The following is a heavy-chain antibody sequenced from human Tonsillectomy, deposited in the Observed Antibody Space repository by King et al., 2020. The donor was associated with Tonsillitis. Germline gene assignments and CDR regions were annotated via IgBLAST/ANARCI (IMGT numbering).Heavy chain of an antibody. D-gene: IGHD6-13*01. V-gene: IGHV3-30*02. CDR3: AKDQGQQLVWDQDAFDI. CDR1: GFIFSSYG. CDR2: IRYDGSNKYYDGSNK. Sequence: VQLVESGGGVVQPGGSLRLSCAASGFIFSSYGMHWVRQAPGKGLEWVAFIRYDGSNKYYDGSNKYYADSVKGRFTISRDNSKNMLYLQMNSLRAEDTTVYYCAKDQGQQLVWDQDAFDIWGQGTMVTVSS. J-gene: IGHJ3*02.